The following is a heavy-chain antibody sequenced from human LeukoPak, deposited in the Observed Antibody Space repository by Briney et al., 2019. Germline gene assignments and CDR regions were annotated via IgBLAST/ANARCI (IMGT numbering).Heavy chain of an antibody. D-gene: IGHD5-18*01. CDR1: GFTVSNYY. J-gene: IGHJ4*02. CDR3: ARADWDTAMIDY. V-gene: IGHV3-21*01. CDR2: ISSSSSYI. Sequence: PGGSLRLSCAASGFTVSNYYMNWVRQAPGKGLEWVSSISSSSSYIYYADSVKGRFTISRDNAKNSLYLQMNSLRAEDTAVYYCARADWDTAMIDYWGQGTLVTVSS.